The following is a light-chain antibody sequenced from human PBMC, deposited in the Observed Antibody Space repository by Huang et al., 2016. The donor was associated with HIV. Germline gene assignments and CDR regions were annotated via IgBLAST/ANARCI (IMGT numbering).Light chain of an antibody. CDR1: QSVDKY. CDR3: QQRSNWPT. Sequence: EVVLTQSPATLSLSPGDRATLSCRASQSVDKYLAWYQQKPGQAPRLLIYDASARATGVPARFSGSGSGTDFTLTISSLETEDFAVYYCQQRSNWPTFGQGTKV. J-gene: IGKJ1*01. V-gene: IGKV3-11*01. CDR2: DAS.